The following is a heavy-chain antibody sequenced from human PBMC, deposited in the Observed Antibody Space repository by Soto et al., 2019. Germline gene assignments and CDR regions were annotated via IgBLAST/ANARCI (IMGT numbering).Heavy chain of an antibody. CDR2: INAGNGNT. Sequence: VGSVEVSRKASGYTFTSYSMDLVRQAPGQRLEWMGWINAGNGNTKYSQKFQGRVTITRDTSASTAYMELSSLRSEDTAVYYCARDSRINFDYWGQGTLVTVSS. J-gene: IGHJ4*02. CDR1: GYTFTSYS. D-gene: IGHD2-15*01. V-gene: IGHV1-3*01. CDR3: ARDSRINFDY.